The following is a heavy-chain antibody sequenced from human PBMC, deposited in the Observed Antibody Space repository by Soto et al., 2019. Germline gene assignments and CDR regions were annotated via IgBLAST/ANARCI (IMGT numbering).Heavy chain of an antibody. V-gene: IGHV4-39*01. CDR2: IYYSGST. J-gene: IGHJ6*03. Sequence: SETLSLTCPVSGDSISNNNFYWGWIRQPPGKGLEWIGTIYYSGSTYYNQSLKSRVTISVDTSNNQLSLKLSSVTSADTAVYYCARHYGYYSHYMDVWTKGTTVTVSS. CDR3: ARHYGYYSHYMDV. CDR1: GDSISNNNFY. D-gene: IGHD3-10*01.